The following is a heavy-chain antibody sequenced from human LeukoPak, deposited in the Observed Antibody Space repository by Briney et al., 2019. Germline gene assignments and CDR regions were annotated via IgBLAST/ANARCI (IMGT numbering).Heavy chain of an antibody. D-gene: IGHD4-17*01. V-gene: IGHV3-11*04. J-gene: IGHJ4*02. CDR3: ARIPHPDYADAQ. Sequence: GGSLRLSCAASGFTFSDYYMSWIRQAPGKGLQWVSYISSSGHIIYYADSVKGRFTVSRDNGKKLVHLQLNSLRAEDTAVYFCARIPHPDYADAQWGQGTLVIVSS. CDR1: GFTFSDYY. CDR2: ISSSGHII.